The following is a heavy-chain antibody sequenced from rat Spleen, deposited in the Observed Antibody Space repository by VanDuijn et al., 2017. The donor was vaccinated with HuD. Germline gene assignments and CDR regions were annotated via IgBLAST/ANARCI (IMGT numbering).Heavy chain of an antibody. CDR1: GFTFSDYY. V-gene: IGHV5-22*01. CDR3: ARHEDYGGYRGGYFDY. D-gene: IGHD1-11*01. CDR2: ISYEGSST. J-gene: IGHJ2*01. Sequence: EVQLVESGGGLVQPGRSLKLSCAASGFTFSDYYMAWVRQAPKKGLEWVASISYEGSSTYYGDSVKGRFTISRDNAKSTLYLQMNSLRSEDTATYYCARHEDYGGYRGGYFDYWGQGVMVTVSS.